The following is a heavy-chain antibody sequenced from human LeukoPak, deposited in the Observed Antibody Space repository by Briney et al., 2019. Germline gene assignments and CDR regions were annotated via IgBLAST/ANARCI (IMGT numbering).Heavy chain of an antibody. CDR2: FSGSGGST. D-gene: IGHD3/OR15-3a*01. CDR3: AKGGLGHEAYFDY. Sequence: PGGSLTLSCAASGFTFSTFAMSWVRQAPGKGLEWVSCFSGSGGSTYYADSVQGRCSNSRDNSKNTLYLQMNSLEAEDTAVYYWAKGGLGHEAYFDYWGQGTLVTVSS. V-gene: IGHV3-23*01. J-gene: IGHJ4*01. CDR1: GFTFSTFA.